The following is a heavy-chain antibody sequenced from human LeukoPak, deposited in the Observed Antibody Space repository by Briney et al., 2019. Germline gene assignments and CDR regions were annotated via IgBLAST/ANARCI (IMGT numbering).Heavy chain of an antibody. Sequence: SETLSLTCAVYGGSFSGYYWSWIRQPPGKGLEWIGEINHSGSTNYNPSLKSRVTISVDTSKNQFSLKLSPVTAADTAVYYCARGPCKTTVNTSSSYYWYFDLWGRGTLVTVSS. CDR1: GGSFSGYY. J-gene: IGHJ2*01. CDR2: INHSGST. CDR3: ARGPCKTTVNTSSSYYWYFDL. D-gene: IGHD4-17*01. V-gene: IGHV4-34*01.